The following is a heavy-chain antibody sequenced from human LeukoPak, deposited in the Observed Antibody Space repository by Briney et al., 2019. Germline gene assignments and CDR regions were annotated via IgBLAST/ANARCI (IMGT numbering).Heavy chain of an antibody. CDR3: AKDGGYSGYDRKEFDY. J-gene: IGHJ4*02. CDR1: GFTFSSYA. V-gene: IGHV3-23*01. Sequence: GGSLRLSCAASGFTFSSYAMSWVRQAPGKGLEWGSAISGSGGSTYYADSVKGRFTISRDNSKNTLYLQMNSLRAEDTAVYYCAKDGGYSGYDRKEFDYWGQGTLVTVSS. D-gene: IGHD5-12*01. CDR2: ISGSGGST.